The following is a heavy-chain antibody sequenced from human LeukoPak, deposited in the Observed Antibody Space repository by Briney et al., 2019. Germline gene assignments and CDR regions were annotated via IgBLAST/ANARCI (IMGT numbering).Heavy chain of an antibody. CDR3: ASLNYYDSSGYHWNYFDY. J-gene: IGHJ4*02. CDR1: GGSISSSNW. V-gene: IGHV4-4*02. Sequence: SGTLSLTCAVSGGSISSSNWWSWVRQPPGKGLEWIGEIYHSGSTNYNPSLKRRVTISVDKSKNQFSLKLSSVTAADTAVYYCASLNYYDSSGYHWNYFDYWGQGTLVTVSS. CDR2: IYHSGST. D-gene: IGHD3-22*01.